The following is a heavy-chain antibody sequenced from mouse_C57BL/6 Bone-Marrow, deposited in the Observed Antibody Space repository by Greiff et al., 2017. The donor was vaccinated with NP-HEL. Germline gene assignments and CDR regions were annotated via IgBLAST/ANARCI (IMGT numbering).Heavy chain of an antibody. Sequence: EVKLVESGPELVKPGASVKISCKASGYSFTDYNMNWVKQSNGKSLEWIGVINPNYGTTSYNQKFKGKATLTVDQSSSTAYMQLNSLTSEDSAVYYCARKGNYYGHYYYAMDYWGQGTSVTVSS. J-gene: IGHJ4*01. CDR3: ARKGNYYGHYYYAMDY. V-gene: IGHV1-39*01. D-gene: IGHD2-1*01. CDR2: INPNYGTT. CDR1: GYSFTDYN.